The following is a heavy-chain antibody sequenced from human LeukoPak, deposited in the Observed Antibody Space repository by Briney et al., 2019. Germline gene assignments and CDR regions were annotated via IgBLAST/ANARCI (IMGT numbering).Heavy chain of an antibody. CDR2: ISAYNGNT. D-gene: IGHD3-10*01. CDR1: GYTFTSYG. V-gene: IGHV1-18*01. CDR3: AIDPADRGVYYFDF. Sequence: GASVKVSCKASGYTFTSYGISWVRQAPGQGLEWMGWISAYNGNTNYAQKLQGRVTMTTDTSTSTAYMELRSLRSDDTAVYYCAIDPADRGVYYFDFWGQGALVTVSA. J-gene: IGHJ4*02.